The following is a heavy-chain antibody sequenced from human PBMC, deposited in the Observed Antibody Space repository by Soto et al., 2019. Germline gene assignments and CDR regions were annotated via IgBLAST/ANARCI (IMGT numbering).Heavy chain of an antibody. V-gene: IGHV4-39*01. D-gene: IGHD3-3*01. CDR2: IYYSGST. J-gene: IGHJ5*02. CDR1: GGSISSSSYY. Sequence: QLQLQESGPGLVKPSETLSLTCTVSGGSISSSSYYWGWIRQPPGKGLEWIGSIYYSGSTYYNPSLKSRVTISVDTSKNQFSLKLSSVTAADTAVYYCASIRFLEWLTPGSVLGWFDPWGQGTLVTVSS. CDR3: ASIRFLEWLTPGSVLGWFDP.